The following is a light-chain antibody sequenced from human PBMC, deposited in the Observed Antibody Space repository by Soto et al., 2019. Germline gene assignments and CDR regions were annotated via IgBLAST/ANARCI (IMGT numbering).Light chain of an antibody. J-gene: IGKJ1*01. CDR1: QSVSTN. Sequence: EIVMTQSPATLSVSPGERATLSCRASQSVSTNLAWYQQKPGQSPRLLIYGTSTRATGVPARFSGGGSGTEFTLTINSLQSEDLAVYFCHQYNFWPTFGQGTKVEIK. V-gene: IGKV3-15*01. CDR3: HQYNFWPT. CDR2: GTS.